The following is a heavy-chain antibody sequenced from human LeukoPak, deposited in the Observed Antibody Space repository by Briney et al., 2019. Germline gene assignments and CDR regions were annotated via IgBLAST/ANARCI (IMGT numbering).Heavy chain of an antibody. Sequence: GGSLRLSCAASGFTFSSYSMNWVRQAPGKGLEWVSSISSSSSYIYYADSVKGRFTISRDNSKNTLYLQMNSLRAEDTAVYYCAKDPRYYDSSGYYSESWFDPWGQGTLVTVSS. CDR1: GFTFSSYS. D-gene: IGHD3-22*01. V-gene: IGHV3-21*01. CDR3: AKDPRYYDSSGYYSESWFDP. J-gene: IGHJ5*02. CDR2: ISSSSSYI.